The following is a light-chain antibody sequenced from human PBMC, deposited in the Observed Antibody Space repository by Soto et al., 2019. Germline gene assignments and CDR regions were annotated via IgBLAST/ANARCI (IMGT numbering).Light chain of an antibody. CDR1: TGDVTSGHY. Sequence: QTVVTQEHSLTVSPGGTVTLTCGSSTGDVTSGHYPYWLQQKPGQAPRTLISDTSNKHSWTPARFSGSLLGGKAALTLSGAQPEDEAEYYCLLSYSDTRPDVVFGGGTKLTVL. CDR2: DTS. J-gene: IGLJ2*01. CDR3: LLSYSDTRPDVV. V-gene: IGLV7-46*01.